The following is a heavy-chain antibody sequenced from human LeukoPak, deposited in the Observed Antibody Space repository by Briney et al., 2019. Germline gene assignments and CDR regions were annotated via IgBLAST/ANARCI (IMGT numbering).Heavy chain of an antibody. D-gene: IGHD3-10*01. V-gene: IGHV4-34*01. J-gene: IGHJ4*02. CDR1: GESFSGYY. CDR2: INHSGRT. Sequence: SETLSLTCAVYGESFSGYYWSWIRQPPGKGPEWIGEINHSGRTNYNPSLKSRVTISVDTSKKQFSLRLSSVTAADTAVFYCARGEPFYGSGSLPYFGYWGQGALVTVSS. CDR3: ARGEPFYGSGSLPYFGY.